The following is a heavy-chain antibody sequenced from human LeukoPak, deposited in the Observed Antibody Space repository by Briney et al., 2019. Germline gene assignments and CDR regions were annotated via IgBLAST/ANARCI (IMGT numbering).Heavy chain of an antibody. CDR1: GYTFTVYY. Sequence: GASVKVSCKASGYTFTVYYMHWVRQAPGQGLEWMGWINPNSGGTNYAQKFQGRVTMTRDTSISSAYMELSRLRSDDTAVYYCVRGDNWNDDVDWFDPWGQGTLVTVSS. CDR3: VRGDNWNDDVDWFDP. J-gene: IGHJ5*02. CDR2: INPNSGGT. V-gene: IGHV1-2*02. D-gene: IGHD1-1*01.